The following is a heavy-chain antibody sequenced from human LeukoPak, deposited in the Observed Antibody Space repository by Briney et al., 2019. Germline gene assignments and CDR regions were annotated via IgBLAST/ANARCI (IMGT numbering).Heavy chain of an antibody. CDR3: ARDRGYSTTRSYFDY. CDR1: GGTFSSYA. V-gene: IGHV1-69*04. Sequence: ASVKVSCKASGGTFSSYAISWVRQAPGQGLEWMGRIIPVLGIANYAQKFQGRVTITADKSTSTAYMELSSLRSEDTAVYYCARDRGYSTTRSYFDYWGQGTLVTVSS. J-gene: IGHJ4*02. D-gene: IGHD6-13*01. CDR2: IIPVLGIA.